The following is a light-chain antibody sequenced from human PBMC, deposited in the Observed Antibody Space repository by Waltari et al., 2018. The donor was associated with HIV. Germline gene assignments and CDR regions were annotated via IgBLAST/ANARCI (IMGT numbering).Light chain of an antibody. J-gene: IGLJ2*01. CDR2: GKN. CDR3: NSRDSSDTHVV. Sequence: SSELTQDPAVSVALGQTVRITCQGNSLRSYYASWYQQKPGQAPVLVIYGKNNRPSGIPDRFSGSSSGNTASLTITGTQAEDEADYYCNSRDSSDTHVVFGGGTKLTVL. CDR1: SLRSYY. V-gene: IGLV3-19*01.